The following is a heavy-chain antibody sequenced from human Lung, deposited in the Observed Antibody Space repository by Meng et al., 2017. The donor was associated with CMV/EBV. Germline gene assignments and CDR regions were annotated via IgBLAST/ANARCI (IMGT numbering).Heavy chain of an antibody. V-gene: IGHV3-74*01. J-gene: IGHJ4*01. CDR2: ITSDGSST. CDR1: GFTFNTYW. CDR3: AREYRLKYDSSGVDF. D-gene: IGHD3-22*01. Sequence: GGSLRLSCAASGFTFNTYWMHWVRQAPGKGLVWVSRITSDGSSTTYADSVKGRFTISRDNAKNTLYLQMNSLGAEDTAVYYCAREYRLKYDSSGVDFWGHGTLVTVSS.